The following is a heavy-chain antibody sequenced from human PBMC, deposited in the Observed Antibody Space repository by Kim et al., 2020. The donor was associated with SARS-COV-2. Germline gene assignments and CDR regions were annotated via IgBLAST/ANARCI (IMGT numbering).Heavy chain of an antibody. CDR1: GYSFTSYW. V-gene: IGHV5-51*01. D-gene: IGHD3-22*01. Sequence: GESLKISCKGSGYSFTSYWIGWVRQMPGKGLEWMGIIYPGDSDTRYSPSFQGQVTISADKSISTVYLQWSSLKASDTAMYYCARPRAAMIVVAEKAFDIWGQGTMVTVSS. J-gene: IGHJ3*02. CDR2: IYPGDSDT. CDR3: ARPRAAMIVVAEKAFDI.